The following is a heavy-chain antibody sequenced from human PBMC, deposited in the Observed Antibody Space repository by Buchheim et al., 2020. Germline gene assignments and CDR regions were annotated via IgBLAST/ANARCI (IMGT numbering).Heavy chain of an antibody. J-gene: IGHJ4*02. CDR3: ARAAGMYYFDSSGYESDY. D-gene: IGHD3-22*01. Sequence: EVQLVESGGGLVQPGGSLRLSCAASGFTFSVYNMNWVRQAPGKGLEWISYISSSSTTIYYADSVRGRFTISRDNAKNSRYLPMNSLGAEDTAVYYCARAAGMYYFDSSGYESDYWGQGTL. CDR2: ISSSSTTI. V-gene: IGHV3-48*01. CDR1: GFTFSVYN.